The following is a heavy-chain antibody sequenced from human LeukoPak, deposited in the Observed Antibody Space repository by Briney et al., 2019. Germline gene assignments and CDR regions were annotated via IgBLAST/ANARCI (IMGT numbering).Heavy chain of an antibody. Sequence: SETLSLTCTVSGGSISSSSYYWGWIRQPPGKGLEWIGSIYYSGSTYYNPSLKSRVTISVDTSKNQFSLKLSSVTAADTAVYYCARGYPQDYDILTGYPQFDYWGQGTLVTVSS. V-gene: IGHV4-39*01. J-gene: IGHJ4*02. CDR1: GGSISSSSYY. D-gene: IGHD3-9*01. CDR2: IYYSGST. CDR3: ARGYPQDYDILTGYPQFDY.